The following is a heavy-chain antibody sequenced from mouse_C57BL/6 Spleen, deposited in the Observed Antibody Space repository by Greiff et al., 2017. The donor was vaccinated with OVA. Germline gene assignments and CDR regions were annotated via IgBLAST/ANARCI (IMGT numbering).Heavy chain of an antibody. CDR3: ARRGYYEGFAY. V-gene: IGHV1-50*01. CDR1: GFTFPRYW. J-gene: IGHJ3*01. CDR2: IDPSGSYT. D-gene: IGHD1-1*01. Sequence: VQLQQPGAGLVKPGASVKLSCTASGFTFPRYWMQWVKQRPGQGLGWVGEIDPSGSYTNYKPKVKGKATLTVDTSSSTAYMQLSSLTSEDSAVYYCARRGYYEGFAYWGQGTLVTVSA.